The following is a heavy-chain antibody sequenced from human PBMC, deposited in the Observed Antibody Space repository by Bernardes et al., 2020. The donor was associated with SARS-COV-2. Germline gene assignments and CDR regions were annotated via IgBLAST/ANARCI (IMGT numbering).Heavy chain of an antibody. D-gene: IGHD7-27*01. CDR1: GFTFSSYA. CDR3: AKITGDNVGINWFDP. J-gene: IGHJ5*02. Sequence: GGSLRLSCAASGFTFSSYAMSWVRQAPGKGLEWVSAISGSGGSTYYADSVKGRFTISRDNSKNTLYLQMNSLRAEDTAVYYCAKITGDNVGINWFDPWGQGNLVSFSS. V-gene: IGHV3-23*01. CDR2: ISGSGGST.